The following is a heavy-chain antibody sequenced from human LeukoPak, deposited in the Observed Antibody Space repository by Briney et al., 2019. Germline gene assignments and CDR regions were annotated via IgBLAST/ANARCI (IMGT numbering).Heavy chain of an antibody. V-gene: IGHV1-2*02. CDR3: ARDPGYCGGGSCYFDY. Sequence: ASVKVSCKASGYTFTGYYMHWVRQAPGQGLEWMGWINPNSGGTNYAQKFQGRVTMTRDTSISTAYMELSRLRSDDTAVYYCARDPGYCGGGSCYFDYWGQGTLVTVSS. CDR1: GYTFTGYY. J-gene: IGHJ4*02. CDR2: INPNSGGT. D-gene: IGHD2-15*01.